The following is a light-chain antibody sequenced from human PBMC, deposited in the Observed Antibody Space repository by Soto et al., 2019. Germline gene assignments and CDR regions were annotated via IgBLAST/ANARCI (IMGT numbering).Light chain of an antibody. CDR3: SSYTSSSTPGV. CDR1: SSDVGGYNY. Sequence: QYALTQPASASGSPGQSITISCTGNSSDVGGYNYVSWYQQHPGKAPKLMIYEVSNRPSGVSNRISGSKSGNTASLTISGLQAEDEADYYCSSYTSSSTPGVFGGGTKVTVL. V-gene: IGLV2-14*01. CDR2: EVS. J-gene: IGLJ3*02.